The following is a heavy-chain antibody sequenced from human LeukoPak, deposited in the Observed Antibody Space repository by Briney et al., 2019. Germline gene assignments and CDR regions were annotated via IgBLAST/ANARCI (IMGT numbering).Heavy chain of an antibody. V-gene: IGHV3-30*18. D-gene: IGHD2-21*02. CDR3: AKGGEDCGGDCYFDS. Sequence: PGRSLRLSCAASGLTFSSYGMHWVRQAPGKGLEWVAVISYDGTNKYYADSVKGRFTISRDNVKDTLYLQMSSLRAEDTALYYCAKGGEDCGGDCYFDSWGQGTLVTVSS. CDR1: GLTFSSYG. CDR2: ISYDGTNK. J-gene: IGHJ4*02.